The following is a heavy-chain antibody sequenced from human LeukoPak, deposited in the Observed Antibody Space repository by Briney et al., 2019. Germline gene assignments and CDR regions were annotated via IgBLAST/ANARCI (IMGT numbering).Heavy chain of an antibody. V-gene: IGHV4-59*01. CDR2: IYYSGST. D-gene: IGHD6-19*01. CDR1: GGSLSTNY. CDR3: AGDVGSVWYDAFDI. Sequence: PSETLSLTCTDSGGSLSTNYWSWIRQPPGKGLEWIGYIYYSGSTNYNPSLKSRVTISVDTSKIHFSLKLSSVTPADSSVYYCAGDVGSVWYDAFDIWGQGTMVTVSS. J-gene: IGHJ3*02.